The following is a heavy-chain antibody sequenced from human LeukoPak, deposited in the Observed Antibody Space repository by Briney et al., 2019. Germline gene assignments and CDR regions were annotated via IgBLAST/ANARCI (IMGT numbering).Heavy chain of an antibody. CDR1: GFTLSSYA. CDR2: ISGNAGST. Sequence: GGSLRLSCAASGFTLSSYAMSWVRQAPGKGLEWVSLISGNAGSTYYADSVKGRFTISRDITKNTLYLQMNSLRAEDTAVYYCARALGEIVVVVAASDAIDYWGQGTLVTVSS. V-gene: IGHV3-23*01. D-gene: IGHD2-15*01. J-gene: IGHJ4*02. CDR3: ARALGEIVVVVAASDAIDY.